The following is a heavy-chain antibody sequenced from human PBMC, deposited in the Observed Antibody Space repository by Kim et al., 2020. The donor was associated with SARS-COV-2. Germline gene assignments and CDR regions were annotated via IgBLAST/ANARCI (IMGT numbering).Heavy chain of an antibody. D-gene: IGHD1-26*01. CDR2: IIPIFGTA. CDR1: GGTFSSYA. CDR3: ARELVVGATIYNIFDY. J-gene: IGHJ4*02. V-gene: IGHV1-69*13. Sequence: SVKVSCKASGGTFSSYAISWVRQAPGQGLEWMGGIIPIFGTANYAQKFQGRVTITADESTSSAYMELSSLRSEDTAVYYCARELVVGATIYNIFDYWGQGTLVTVSS.